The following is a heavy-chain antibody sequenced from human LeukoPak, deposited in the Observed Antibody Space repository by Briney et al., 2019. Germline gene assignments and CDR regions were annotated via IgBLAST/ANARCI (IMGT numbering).Heavy chain of an antibody. J-gene: IGHJ4*02. V-gene: IGHV3-21*05. CDR1: GFSFTSHS. CDR3: AREYTSRATFDY. Sequence: PGGSLRLSCAASASGFSFTSHSMDWVRQAPGKGLEWLSYIHSSGDYIFYADSVKGRFTVSRDNARNSLYLQMNSLRAEDTAIYYCAREYTSRATFDYWGQGTLVTVSS. CDR2: IHSSGDYI. D-gene: IGHD2-2*02.